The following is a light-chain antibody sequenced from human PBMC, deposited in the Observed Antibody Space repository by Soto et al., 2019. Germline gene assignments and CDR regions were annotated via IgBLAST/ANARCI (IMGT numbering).Light chain of an antibody. V-gene: IGKV3-20*01. J-gene: IGKJ1*01. Sequence: EIVLTQSPGTLSLSLGERATLSCRASQSVRSSYLAWYQQKPGQAPRLLIYGASSRATGIPDRISGSGSGTDFTLTISRLEPEDSAVYYCQQHGTTFGQGTKVDIK. CDR3: QQHGTT. CDR1: QSVRSSY. CDR2: GAS.